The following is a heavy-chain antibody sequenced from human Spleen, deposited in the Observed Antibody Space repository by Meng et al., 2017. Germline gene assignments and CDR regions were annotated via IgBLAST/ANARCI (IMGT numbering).Heavy chain of an antibody. CDR1: GFTFSNYA. J-gene: IGHJ5*02. V-gene: IGHV3-23*01. CDR2: MSASGGST. CDR3: AKDSYSNIRGEWFDP. Sequence: GESLKISCASSGFTFSNYAMNWVRQTPAKGLEWVSGMSASGGSTYYADYVKGQFTVSSDDSKNTLYLHVNSLSADDTAAYYCAKDSYSNIRGEWFDPWGQGNRVTVSS. D-gene: IGHD3-10*01.